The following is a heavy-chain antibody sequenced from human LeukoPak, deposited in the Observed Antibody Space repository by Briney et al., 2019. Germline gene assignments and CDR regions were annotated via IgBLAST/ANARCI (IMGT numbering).Heavy chain of an antibody. D-gene: IGHD4/OR15-4a*01. Sequence: GGSLRLSCTASGFTFGDYAMSWVRQAPGKGLEWVANIKQDGSETYYVDSVKGRFTISRDNAKNSLYLQVDSLRAEDTAVYYCARAGGANSPWAFWGQGTLVTVSS. V-gene: IGHV3-7*01. J-gene: IGHJ4*02. CDR3: ARAGGANSPWAF. CDR1: GFTFGDYA. CDR2: IKQDGSET.